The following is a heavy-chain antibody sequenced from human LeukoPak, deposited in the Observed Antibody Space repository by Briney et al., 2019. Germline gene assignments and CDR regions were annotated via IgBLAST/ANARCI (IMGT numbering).Heavy chain of an antibody. CDR3: TRVAQSGPTGWFDP. D-gene: IGHD3-10*01. Sequence: GGSLRLPCAASGFNLDSYMLNWVRQAPGKGLEWVSSISSTGSYIYYADSVKGRFTISRDNPGNVVYLQMDSLRAEDTAVYYCTRVAQSGPTGWFDPRGQGTLVTVSS. J-gene: IGHJ5*02. V-gene: IGHV3-21*01. CDR2: ISSTGSYI. CDR1: GFNLDSYM.